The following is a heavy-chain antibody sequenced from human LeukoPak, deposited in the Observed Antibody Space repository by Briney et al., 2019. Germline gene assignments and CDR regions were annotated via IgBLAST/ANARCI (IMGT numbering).Heavy chain of an antibody. CDR1: GYTFTGYY. CDR2: INTNTGNP. CDR3: ARSIGAAGYMDV. D-gene: IGHD6-13*01. Sequence: ASVKVSCETSGYTFTGYYIHWVRQAPGQGLEWMGWINTNTGNPTYAQGFTGRFVFSLDTSVRTAYLQISSLKAEDTAVYYCARSIGAAGYMDVWGKGTTVTVSS. V-gene: IGHV7-4-1*02. J-gene: IGHJ6*03.